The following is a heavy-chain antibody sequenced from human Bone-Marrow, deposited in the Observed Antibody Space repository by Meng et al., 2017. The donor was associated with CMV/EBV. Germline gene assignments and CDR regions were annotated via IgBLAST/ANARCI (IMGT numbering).Heavy chain of an antibody. V-gene: IGHV1-69*05. CDR2: IIPIFGTA. CDR3: ARRITMVRGVIIPNYYGMDV. CDR1: GGTFSSYA. D-gene: IGHD3-10*01. J-gene: IGHJ6*02. Sequence: SVKVSCKASGGTFSSYAISWVRQAPGQGLEWMGGIIPIFGTANYAQKFRGRVTITTDESTSTAYMELSSLRSEDTAVYYCARRITMVRGVIIPNYYGMDVWGQGTTVTVSS.